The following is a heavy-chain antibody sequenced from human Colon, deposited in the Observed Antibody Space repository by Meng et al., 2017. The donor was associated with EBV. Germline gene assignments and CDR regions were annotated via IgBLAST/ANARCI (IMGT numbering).Heavy chain of an antibody. Sequence: VQLQEPGPGLVAPSQSLSLTCTLSGGSMSSGNYYWSWIRQPPGKGLEWIGYIHHSGSAYYNPSLKSRVSISVDTSKNQFSLNLNSMTAADTAVYYCASFDHIPRRNYFDYWGQGTLVTVSS. CDR1: GGSMSSGNYY. CDR2: IHHSGSA. CDR3: ASFDHIPRRNYFDY. V-gene: IGHV4-30-4*01. D-gene: IGHD2-21*01. J-gene: IGHJ4*02.